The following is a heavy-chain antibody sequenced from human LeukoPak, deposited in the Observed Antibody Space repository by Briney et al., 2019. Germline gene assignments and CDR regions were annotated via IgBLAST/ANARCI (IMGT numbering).Heavy chain of an antibody. J-gene: IGHJ4*02. CDR1: GGTFSSDA. V-gene: IGHV1-69*01. Sequence: ASVKVSCKASGGTFSSDAISWVRQAPGQGLEWMGGIIPIFGTANYAQKFQGRVTITADESTSTAYMELSSLRSEDTAVYYCARAGGDVVVPAAMSPYYWGQGTLVTVSS. CDR3: ARAGGDVVVPAAMSPYY. CDR2: IIPIFGTA. D-gene: IGHD2-2*01.